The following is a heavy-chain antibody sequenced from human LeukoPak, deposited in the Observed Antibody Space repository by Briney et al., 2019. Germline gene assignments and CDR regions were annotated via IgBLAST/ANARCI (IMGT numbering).Heavy chain of an antibody. J-gene: IGHJ4*02. CDR3: ARDSMTVRSYGDYRNDNFDY. CDR2: IGSSSSYI. Sequence: GGSLRLSCAASGFTFSSYSMNWVRQAPGKGLEWVSSIGSSSSYIYYADSVKGRFTISRDNAKNSLYLQMNSLRAEDTAVYYCARDSMTVRSYGDYRNDNFDYWGQGTLVTVSS. CDR1: GFTFSSYS. V-gene: IGHV3-21*01. D-gene: IGHD4-17*01.